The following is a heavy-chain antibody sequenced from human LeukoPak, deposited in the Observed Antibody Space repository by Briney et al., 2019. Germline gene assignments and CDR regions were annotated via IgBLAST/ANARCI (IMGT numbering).Heavy chain of an antibody. Sequence: ASVKVSCKASSYTFTSYGISWVRQAPGQGLERMGWISAYNGNTNYAQKLQGRVTMTTDTSTSTAYMELRSLRSDDTAVYYCARFSGTAMPSLYWGQGTLVTVSS. V-gene: IGHV1-18*01. CDR1: SYTFTSYG. CDR3: ARFSGTAMPSLY. J-gene: IGHJ4*02. D-gene: IGHD5-18*01. CDR2: ISAYNGNT.